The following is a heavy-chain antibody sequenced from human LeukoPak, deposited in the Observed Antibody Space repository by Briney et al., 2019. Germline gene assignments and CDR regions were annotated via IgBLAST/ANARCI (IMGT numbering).Heavy chain of an antibody. CDR3: ARDWGRRYSSGWYGDFDY. CDR1: GFTFSSYG. V-gene: IGHV3-33*01. CDR2: IWYDGSNK. D-gene: IGHD6-19*01. Sequence: GRSLRLSCAASGFTFSSYGMHWVRQAPGKGLEWVAVIWYDGSNKYYADSVKGRFTISRDNSKNTLYLQMNSLRAEDTAVYYCARDWGRRYSSGWYGDFDYWGQGTLVTVSS. J-gene: IGHJ4*02.